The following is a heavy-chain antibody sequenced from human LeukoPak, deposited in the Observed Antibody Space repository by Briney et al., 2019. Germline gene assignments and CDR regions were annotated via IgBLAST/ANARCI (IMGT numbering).Heavy chain of an antibody. CDR1: GGSISSGDYY. D-gene: IGHD2-2*02. V-gene: IGHV4-30-4*08. CDR2: IYYSGST. J-gene: IGHJ4*02. Sequence: SETLSLTCTVSGGSISSGDYYWSWIRQPPGKGLWWIGNIYYSGSTYYNPSLKSRVTISVDTSKNQFSLKLSSVTAADTAVYYCARGPRYCSSTSCYRPYYFDYWGQGTLVTVSS. CDR3: ARGPRYCSSTSCYRPYYFDY.